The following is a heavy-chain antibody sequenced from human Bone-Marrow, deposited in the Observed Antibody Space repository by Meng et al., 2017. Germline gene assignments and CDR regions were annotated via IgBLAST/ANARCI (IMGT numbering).Heavy chain of an antibody. Sequence: GESLKIPCAASGLTFSSYEMNLVRQAPGKGLEWVSYISSSGSTIYYPDSVKGRFTISRDKAKNSLYLQMNSLRAEDTAVYYCARDSSGYPASFSIWGQGTMVTVSS. CDR2: ISSSGSTI. CDR1: GLTFSSYE. V-gene: IGHV3-48*03. J-gene: IGHJ3*02. D-gene: IGHD3-22*01. CDR3: ARDSSGYPASFSI.